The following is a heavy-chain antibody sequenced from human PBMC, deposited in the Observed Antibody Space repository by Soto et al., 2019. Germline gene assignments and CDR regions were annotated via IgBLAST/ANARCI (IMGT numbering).Heavy chain of an antibody. V-gene: IGHV1-2*04. CDR2: INPNSGGT. J-gene: IGHJ4*02. D-gene: IGHD2-2*01. CDR1: GYTFTGYY. CDR3: ARNPLNCSSTSCSTFDY. Sequence: ASVKVSCKASGYTFTGYYMHWVRQAPGQGLEWMGWINPNSGGTNYAQKFQGWVTMTRDTSISTAYMELSRLRSDDTAVYYCARNPLNCSSTSCSTFDYWGQGTLVTVSS.